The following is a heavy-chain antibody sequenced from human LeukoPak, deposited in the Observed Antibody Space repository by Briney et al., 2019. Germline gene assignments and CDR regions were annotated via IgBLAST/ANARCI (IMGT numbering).Heavy chain of an antibody. D-gene: IGHD3-22*01. V-gene: IGHV1-69*13. Sequence: SVKVSCKASGGTFSSYAISWVRQAPGQGLEWMGGIIPIFGTANYAQKLQGRVTITADESASTAYMELSSLRSEDMAVYYCAREDSSGYYCAYWGQGTLVTVSS. CDR3: AREDSSGYYCAY. CDR1: GGTFSSYA. J-gene: IGHJ4*02. CDR2: IIPIFGTA.